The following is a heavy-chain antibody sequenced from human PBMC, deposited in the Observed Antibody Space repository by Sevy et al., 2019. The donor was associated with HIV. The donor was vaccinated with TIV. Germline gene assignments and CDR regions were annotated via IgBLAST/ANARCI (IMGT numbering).Heavy chain of an antibody. Sequence: GGSLRLSCVTSGFTFSSFSMHWVRQAPGKGLEWVATISYDGSNKYYADSVKGRFTISRDNSQNSLYLQMNSLRAEDTAVYCCALERLFSNVAEYFQNWGQGTLVTVSS. CDR2: ISYDGSNK. V-gene: IGHV3-30-3*01. D-gene: IGHD1-1*01. CDR1: GFTFSSFS. J-gene: IGHJ1*01. CDR3: ALERLFSNVAEYFQN.